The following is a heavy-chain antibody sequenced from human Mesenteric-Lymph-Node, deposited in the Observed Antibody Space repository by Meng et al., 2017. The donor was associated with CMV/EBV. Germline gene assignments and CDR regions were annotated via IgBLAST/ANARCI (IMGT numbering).Heavy chain of an antibody. Sequence: CAGSGFTFSSSRMNWVRQDPGKGLEWVSSISSSGRYIYYADSMKGRFTISRDNAKNSVYLQMNTLRAEDTAVYYCAKSLAPDRDWFDSWGQGALVTVSS. CDR1: GFTFSSSR. CDR3: AKSLAPDRDWFDS. J-gene: IGHJ5*01. D-gene: IGHD2-2*01. V-gene: IGHV3-21*01. CDR2: ISSSGRYI.